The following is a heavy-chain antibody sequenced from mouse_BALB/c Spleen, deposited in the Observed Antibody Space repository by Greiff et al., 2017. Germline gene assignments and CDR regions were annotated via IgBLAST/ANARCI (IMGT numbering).Heavy chain of an antibody. V-gene: IGHV5-4*02. D-gene: IGHD2-14*01. CDR2: ISDGGSYT. CDR3: ARALYYRYAGDAMDY. CDR1: GFTFSDYY. J-gene: IGHJ4*01. Sequence: EVKLVESGGGLVKPGGSLKLSCAASGFTFSDYYMYWVRQTPEKRLEWVATISDGGSYTYYPDSVKGRFTISRDNAKNNLYLQMSSLKSEDTAMYYCARALYYRYAGDAMDYWGQGTSVTVSS.